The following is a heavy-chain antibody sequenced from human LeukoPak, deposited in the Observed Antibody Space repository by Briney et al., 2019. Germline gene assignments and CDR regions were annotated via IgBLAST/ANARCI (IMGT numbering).Heavy chain of an antibody. CDR2: INHSGST. J-gene: IGHJ4*02. V-gene: IGHV4-34*01. CDR3: AREKRITIFGVVIKPFDY. Sequence: SETLSLTCAVYGGSFSGYYWSWIRQPPGKGLEWIGEINHSGSTNYNPSLKNRVTISVDTSKNQFSLKLSSVTAADTAVYYCAREKRITIFGVVIKPFDYWGQGTLVTVSS. CDR1: GGSFSGYY. D-gene: IGHD3-3*01.